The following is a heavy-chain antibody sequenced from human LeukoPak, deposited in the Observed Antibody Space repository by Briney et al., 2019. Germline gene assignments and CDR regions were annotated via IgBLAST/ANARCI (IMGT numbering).Heavy chain of an antibody. Sequence: ASVKVSCKASGYTFTSYYMHWVRQARGQGLEWMGIINPSGGSTSYAQKFQGRVTMTRDTSTSTVYMELSSLRSEDTAVYYCARHAYCGGDCYSGDAFDIWGQGTMVNVSS. D-gene: IGHD2-21*02. V-gene: IGHV1-46*01. CDR3: ARHAYCGGDCYSGDAFDI. CDR2: INPSGGST. J-gene: IGHJ3*02. CDR1: GYTFTSYY.